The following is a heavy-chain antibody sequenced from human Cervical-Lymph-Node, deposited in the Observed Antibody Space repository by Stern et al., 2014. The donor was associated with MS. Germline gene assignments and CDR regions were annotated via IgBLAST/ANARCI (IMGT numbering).Heavy chain of an antibody. CDR3: ARDRASAWYALDF. D-gene: IGHD6-19*01. CDR1: GYIFTAYY. Sequence: QVQLVQSDAEVRKPGASVKVSCKPSGYIFTAYYIHWVRQAPGQGLEWMGWINPYNGDTNYVQSWQGRVTMTRDTSLNTVYMEFSKLTSDDTALYFCARDRASAWYALDFWGQGTLVTVSS. J-gene: IGHJ4*02. V-gene: IGHV1-2*02. CDR2: INPYNGDT.